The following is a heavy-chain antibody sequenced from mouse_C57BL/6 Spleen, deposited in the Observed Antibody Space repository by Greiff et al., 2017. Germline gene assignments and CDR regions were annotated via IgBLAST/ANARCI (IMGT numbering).Heavy chain of an antibody. J-gene: IGHJ3*01. CDR2: IYPGNSDT. CDR1: GYTFTSYW. Sequence: EVQRVESGTVLARPGASVKMSCKTSGYTFTSYWMHWVKQRPGQGLEWIGAIYPGNSDTSYNQKFKGKAKLTAVTSASTAYMELSSLTNEDSAVYYCTRGPTDEFAWFAYWGQGTLVTVSA. CDR3: TRGPTDEFAWFAY. V-gene: IGHV1-5*01. D-gene: IGHD1-1*01.